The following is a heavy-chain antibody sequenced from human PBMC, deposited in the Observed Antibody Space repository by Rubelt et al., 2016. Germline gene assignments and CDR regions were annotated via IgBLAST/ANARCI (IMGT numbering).Heavy chain of an antibody. V-gene: IGHV3-48*03. J-gene: IGHJ4*02. CDR1: GFTFSSYE. D-gene: IGHD5-12*01. CDR2: ISSSGRTI. CDR3: ARSDIVATITDY. Sequence: EVQLVESGGGLVQPGGSLRLSCAASGFTFSSYEMNWVRQAPGKGLERVSYISSSGRTIYDADSVKGRFTISRDNAKNSLYLQMNSLRAEDTAVYYCARSDIVATITDYWGQGTLVTVSS.